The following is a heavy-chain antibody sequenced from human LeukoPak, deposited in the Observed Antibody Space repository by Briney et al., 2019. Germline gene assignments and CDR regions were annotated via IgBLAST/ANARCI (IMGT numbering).Heavy chain of an antibody. CDR2: LRWNSHNI. CDR3: AKDREWELLGGDAFDV. CDR1: GFTFDDYA. J-gene: IGHJ3*01. Sequence: GGSLRLSCAASGFTFDDYAMHWVRQAPGQGLEWVAGLRWNSHNINYADSVKGRFTISRDNANYSLYLQMDSLRPEDTALYYCAKDREWELLGGDAFDVWGQGTVVTVSS. D-gene: IGHD1-26*01. V-gene: IGHV3-9*01.